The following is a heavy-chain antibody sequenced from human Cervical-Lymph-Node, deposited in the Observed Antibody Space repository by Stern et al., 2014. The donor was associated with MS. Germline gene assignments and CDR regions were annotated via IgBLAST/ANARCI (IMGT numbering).Heavy chain of an antibody. V-gene: IGHV1-2*06. CDR2: IKPNRGGT. CDR3: AREAPALLWFGELFSYYGMDV. D-gene: IGHD3-10*01. Sequence: VQLVQSGAEVKKPGASVKVSCKASGYTFTGYSTHWVRQAHGQGLEWMGRIKPNRGGTNYAQKFQGRVAMTRDTSISTAYMELSRRRSDDTAVYYCAREAPALLWFGELFSYYGMDVWGQGTTVTVSS. CDR1: GYTFTGYS. J-gene: IGHJ6*02.